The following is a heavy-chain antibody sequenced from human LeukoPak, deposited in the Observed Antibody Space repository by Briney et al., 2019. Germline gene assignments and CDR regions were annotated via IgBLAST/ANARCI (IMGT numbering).Heavy chain of an antibody. J-gene: IGHJ4*02. D-gene: IGHD3-9*01. Sequence: GGSLRLSCAASGFTFSSYWMSWVRQAPGKGLEWVANIKQDGSEKNYVDSVKGRFAISRDNAKNSLYLQMNNLRVEDTAMYYCAGGTGFIIKDWGQGTLVTVSS. CDR3: AGGTGFIIKD. CDR1: GFTFSSYW. V-gene: IGHV3-7*03. CDR2: IKQDGSEK.